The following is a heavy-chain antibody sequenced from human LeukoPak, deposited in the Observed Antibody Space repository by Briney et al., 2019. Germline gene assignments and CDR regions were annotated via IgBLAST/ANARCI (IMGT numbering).Heavy chain of an antibody. V-gene: IGHV3-23*01. Sequence: GGSLRLSCAASGFTFSSYGMSWVRQAPGKGLEWVSAISDSGDSTYYADSVKGRFTISRDNSQNTLYLQMNSLRAEDTAVYYCAKKIIYGDYIDYWGQGTLVTVSS. CDR2: ISDSGDST. CDR1: GFTFSSYG. D-gene: IGHD4-17*01. J-gene: IGHJ4*02. CDR3: AKKIIYGDYIDY.